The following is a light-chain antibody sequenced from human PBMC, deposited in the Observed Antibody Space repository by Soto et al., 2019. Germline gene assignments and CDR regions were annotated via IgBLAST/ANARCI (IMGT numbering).Light chain of an antibody. CDR3: QHYNSYSEA. Sequence: DIQMTQSPSTLPASVGDRFTITCRASQSISNWLAWYQQKPGKAPKLLIYKASTLKSGVPSRFSGSGSGTEFTLTISSLQPDDFATYYCQHYNSYSEAFGQGTTGDIK. CDR1: QSISNW. V-gene: IGKV1-5*03. CDR2: KAS. J-gene: IGKJ1*01.